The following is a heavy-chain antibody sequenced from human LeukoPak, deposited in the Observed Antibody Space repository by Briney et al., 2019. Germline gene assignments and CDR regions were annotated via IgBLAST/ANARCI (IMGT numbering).Heavy chain of an antibody. CDR3: AHRPGSSGGYEDWFDH. Sequence: ESGPTLVKPTQTLTLTCTFSGFSLSTSGVGVGWIRQPPGKALEWFALIYWDDDKRYSPSLKSRLTITKDTSKNQVLLTMSNMDPVDTATYYCAHRPGSSGGYEDWFDHWGQGTLVTVSS. CDR1: GFSLSTSGVG. CDR2: IYWDDDK. V-gene: IGHV2-5*02. D-gene: IGHD5-12*01. J-gene: IGHJ5*02.